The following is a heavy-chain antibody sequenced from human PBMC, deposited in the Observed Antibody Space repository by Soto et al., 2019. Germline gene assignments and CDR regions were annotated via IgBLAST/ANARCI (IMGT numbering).Heavy chain of an antibody. J-gene: IGHJ6*02. D-gene: IGHD2-15*01. CDR3: AHKGGRGASMAV. Sequence: QITLKESGPTLVKPTQTLTLTFTFSGFSVSTGGVGVAWIRQPPGKALEWLALIYWDDDKRYSPFLQSRVTITKDSSKSQVVLKMTNMDPVDTATYYCAHKGGRGASMAVWGQGTTVTVSS. CDR1: GFSVSTGGVG. V-gene: IGHV2-5*02. CDR2: IYWDDDK.